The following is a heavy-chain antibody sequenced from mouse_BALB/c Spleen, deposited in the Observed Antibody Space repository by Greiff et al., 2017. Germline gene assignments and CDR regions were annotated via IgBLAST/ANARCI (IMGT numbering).Heavy chain of an antibody. CDR3: ARQLRLRAMDY. D-gene: IGHD1-2*01. CDR1: GFDFSRYW. Sequence: EVMLVESGGGLVQPGGSLNLSCAASGFDFSRYWMSWARQAPGKGQEWIGEINPGSSTINYTPSLKDKFIISRDNAKNTLYLQMSKVRSEDTALYYCARQLRLRAMDYWGQGTSVTVSS. CDR2: INPGSSTI. J-gene: IGHJ4*01. V-gene: IGHV4-2*02.